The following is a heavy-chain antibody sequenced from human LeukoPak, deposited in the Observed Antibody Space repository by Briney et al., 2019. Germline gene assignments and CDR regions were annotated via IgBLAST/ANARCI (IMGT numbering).Heavy chain of an antibody. V-gene: IGHV3-23*01. J-gene: IGHJ6*02. CDR1: GFTFSSYA. Sequence: PGGSLRLSCAASGFTFSSYAMNWVRQAPGKGLEWVSAISGSGGTTYYADSVKGRFTISRVNSKNTLYLQMNSLRAEDTAVYYCAKLTVTAIRGPNFGMDVWGQGTTVTVSS. CDR3: AKLTVTAIRGPNFGMDV. CDR2: ISGSGGTT. D-gene: IGHD2-21*02.